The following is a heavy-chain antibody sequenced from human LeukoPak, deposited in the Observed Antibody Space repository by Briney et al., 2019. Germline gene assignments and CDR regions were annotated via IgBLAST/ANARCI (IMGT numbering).Heavy chain of an antibody. D-gene: IGHD2-15*01. CDR3: ARVRYGSFYFQH. Sequence: PGGSLRLSCAASGFTFSSYWMHWVRQAPGKGLVWVSRISDGGSTTTYADSVKGRFTISRDNSKNTLYLQMNSLRAENTAVYYCARVRYGSFYFQHWGQGTLVTVSS. CDR1: GFTFSSYW. CDR2: ISDGGSTT. V-gene: IGHV3-74*01. J-gene: IGHJ1*01.